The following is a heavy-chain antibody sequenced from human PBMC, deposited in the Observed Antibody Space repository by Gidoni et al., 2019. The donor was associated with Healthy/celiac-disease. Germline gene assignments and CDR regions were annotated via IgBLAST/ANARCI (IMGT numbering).Heavy chain of an antibody. D-gene: IGHD2-2*01. CDR1: GYSFPIYW. Sequence: EVQLVQSGAEVKKRGESRRVSCKGSGYSFPIYWIGWVRQLPGKGLEWMGIIYPGDSDTRYSPSFQGQVTISADKSLSTAYLQWSSLKASDTAMYYCARQQVVPAAKYYYYGMDVWGQGTTVTVSS. J-gene: IGHJ6*02. CDR2: IYPGDSDT. V-gene: IGHV5-51*01. CDR3: ARQQVVPAAKYYYYGMDV.